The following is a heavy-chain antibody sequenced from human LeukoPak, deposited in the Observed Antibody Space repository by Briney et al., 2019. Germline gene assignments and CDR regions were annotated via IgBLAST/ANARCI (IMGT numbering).Heavy chain of an antibody. CDR3: AREESGGLFDY. CDR2: INPSGGST. J-gene: IGHJ4*02. CDR1: GYTSTSYY. Sequence: ASVKVSCKASGYTSTSYYMHWVRQAPGQGLEWMGIINPSGGSTSYAQKFQGRVTMTRDTPTSTVYMEMSSLRPEDTAVYYCAREESGGLFDYWGQGTLVTVSS. D-gene: IGHD3-16*01. V-gene: IGHV1-46*01.